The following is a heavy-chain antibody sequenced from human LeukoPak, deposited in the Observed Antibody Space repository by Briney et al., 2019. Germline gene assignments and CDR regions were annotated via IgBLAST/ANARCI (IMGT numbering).Heavy chain of an antibody. D-gene: IGHD3-22*01. CDR1: GFTFSNAW. J-gene: IGHJ4*02. Sequence: PGGSLRLSCAASGFTFSNAWMSWVRQAPGKGLEWVGRIKSKTDGGTTDYAAPGKGRFTIAREESKKKLYLQMNSLKTEDTAVYYCTTSFYDSSGYYKDYWGQGTLVTVSS. V-gene: IGHV3-15*01. CDR3: TTSFYDSSGYYKDY. CDR2: IKSKTDGGTT.